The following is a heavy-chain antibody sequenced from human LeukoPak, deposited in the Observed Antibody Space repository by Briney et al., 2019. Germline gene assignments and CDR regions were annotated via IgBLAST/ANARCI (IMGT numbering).Heavy chain of an antibody. CDR3: ARGLFRSNHPQYNWFDP. Sequence: AASVKVSCKASGYTFSSYGITWVRQAPGQGLEWMGWISAYNGNTHYAQKVQGRVTMTTDTSTSTAYMELRSLRSDDTAVYYCARGLFRSNHPQYNWFDPWGQGILVTVSS. J-gene: IGHJ5*02. CDR1: GYTFSSYG. CDR2: ISAYNGNT. V-gene: IGHV1-18*01. D-gene: IGHD3-3*01.